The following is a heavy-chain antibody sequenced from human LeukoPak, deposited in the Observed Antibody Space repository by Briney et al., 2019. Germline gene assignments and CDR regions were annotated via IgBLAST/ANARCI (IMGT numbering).Heavy chain of an antibody. V-gene: IGHV1-18*01. D-gene: IGHD1-26*01. CDR3: ASLVGATTSFDY. CDR2: ISAYNGNT. J-gene: IGHJ4*02. Sequence: ASVKVSCKASGGTFSSYTISWVRQAPGQGLEWMGWISAYNGNTNCAQNLQGRVTMTTDTSTSTAYMELRSLTSDDTAVYYCASLVGATTSFDYWGQGTLVTVSS. CDR1: GGTFSSYT.